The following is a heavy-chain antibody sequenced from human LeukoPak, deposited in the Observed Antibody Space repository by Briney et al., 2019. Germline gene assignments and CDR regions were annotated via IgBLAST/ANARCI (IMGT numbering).Heavy chain of an antibody. CDR1: GFTFSSYS. CDR2: ISSSGSYI. J-gene: IGHJ3*02. Sequence: GGSLRLSCAASGFTFSSYSMNWVRQAPGKGLEWVSSISSSGSYIYYADSVKGRFTISRDNAKNSLYLQMNSLRAEDTAVYYCARDLRRYFDWFDAFDIWGQGTMVTVSS. V-gene: IGHV3-21*01. CDR3: ARDLRRYFDWFDAFDI. D-gene: IGHD3-9*01.